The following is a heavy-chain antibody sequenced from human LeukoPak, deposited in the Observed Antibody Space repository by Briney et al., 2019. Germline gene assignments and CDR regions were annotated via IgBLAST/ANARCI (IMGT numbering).Heavy chain of an antibody. CDR3: AKDMVLRYFDWLLFLDY. Sequence: GGSPRLSCAASGFTFSSYAMSWVRQAPGKGLEWVSAISGSGGSTYYADSVKGRFTISRDNSKNTLYLQMNSLRAEDTAVYYCAKDMVLRYFDWLLFLDYWGQGTLVTVSA. CDR2: ISGSGGST. V-gene: IGHV3-23*01. J-gene: IGHJ4*02. D-gene: IGHD3-9*01. CDR1: GFTFSSYA.